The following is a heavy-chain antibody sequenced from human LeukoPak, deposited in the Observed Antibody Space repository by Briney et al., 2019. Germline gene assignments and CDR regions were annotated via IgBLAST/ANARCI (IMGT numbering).Heavy chain of an antibody. V-gene: IGHV1-18*01. CDR3: ATPLLWFGALGV. J-gene: IGHJ6*04. CDR1: GYTFTNYA. CDR2: ISAYNGNT. D-gene: IGHD3-10*01. Sequence: ASVKVSCKASGYTFTNYAISWVRQAPGQGLEWMGWISAYNGNTKYTQKFQGRVTMTENTSTDTAYMELSSLRSEDTAVYYCATPLLWFGALGVWGKGTTVTISS.